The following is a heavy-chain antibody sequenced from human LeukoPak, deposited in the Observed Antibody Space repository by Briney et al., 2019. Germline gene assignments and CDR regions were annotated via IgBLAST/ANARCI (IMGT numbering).Heavy chain of an antibody. CDR2: IIPIFGTA. J-gene: IGHJ6*03. V-gene: IGHV1-69*06. Sequence: SVKVSCKASGYTFTSYYMHWVRQAPGQGLEWMGGIIPIFGTANYAQKFQGRVTITADKSTSTAYMELSSLRSEDTAVYYCARGSYSSSSPLSVYYYYYYMDVWGKGTTVTVSS. CDR3: ARGSYSSSSPLSVYYYYYYMDV. CDR1: GYTFTSYY. D-gene: IGHD6-6*01.